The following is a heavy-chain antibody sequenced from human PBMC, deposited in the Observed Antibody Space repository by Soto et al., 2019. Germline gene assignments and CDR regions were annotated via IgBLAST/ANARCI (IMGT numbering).Heavy chain of an antibody. J-gene: IGHJ6*02. Sequence: PGGSLRLSCAASGFTFSSYDMHWVRQATGKGLEGVSAIGTAGDPYYPGSVKGRFTISRENAKNSLYLQMNSLRAGDTAVYYCARGGFWSGSDYYYYGMDVWGQGTTVTVSS. CDR1: GFTFSSYD. V-gene: IGHV3-13*05. D-gene: IGHD3-3*01. CDR3: ARGGFWSGSDYYYYGMDV. CDR2: IGTAGDP.